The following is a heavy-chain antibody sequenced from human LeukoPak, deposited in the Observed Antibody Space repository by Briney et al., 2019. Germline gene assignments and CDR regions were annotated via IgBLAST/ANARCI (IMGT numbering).Heavy chain of an antibody. CDR3: AIRSGYYWYYFDY. D-gene: IGHD3-22*01. J-gene: IGHJ4*02. Sequence: SETLSLTCSVSGGSISSSSYFWGWIRQPPGKGLEWIGSIHYSGRTYYNPSLKSRVTIAVDTSKNQFSLKLSSVTAADTAVYYCAIRSGYYWYYFDYWGQGTLVTVSS. CDR2: IHYSGRT. V-gene: IGHV4-39*01. CDR1: GGSISSSSYF.